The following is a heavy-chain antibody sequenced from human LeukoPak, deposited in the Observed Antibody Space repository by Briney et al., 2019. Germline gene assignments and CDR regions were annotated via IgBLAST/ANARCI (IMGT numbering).Heavy chain of an antibody. J-gene: IGHJ4*02. CDR1: GFTFSSHG. V-gene: IGHV3-23*01. CDR3: ARANRYDLYFDY. D-gene: IGHD5-12*01. Sequence: PGGSLRLSCVASGFTFSSHGMNWVRQAPGKGLEWVSGIIPSGHTTYYADSVRGRFTISRDNSRNTVYLQMNSLRAEDTAVYYCARANRYDLYFDYWGQGTLVTVSS. CDR2: IIPSGHTT.